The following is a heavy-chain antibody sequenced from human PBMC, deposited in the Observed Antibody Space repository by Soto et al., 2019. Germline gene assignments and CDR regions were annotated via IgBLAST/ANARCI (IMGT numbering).Heavy chain of an antibody. D-gene: IGHD4-17*01. CDR3: EREGPTPYTYAGMDV. V-gene: IGHV1-18*01. CDR1: GYSFTTYG. CDR2: ISAYNGNT. J-gene: IGHJ6*02. Sequence: QVQLVQSGGEVKKPGASVKVSCKTSGYSFTTYGISWVRQAPGQGLEWMGRISAYNGNTNYAQTLQGRVTTAXAXSXXTAYIGRTSLTTNDTAVYYCEREGPTPYTYAGMDVWGQGSTVTVSS.